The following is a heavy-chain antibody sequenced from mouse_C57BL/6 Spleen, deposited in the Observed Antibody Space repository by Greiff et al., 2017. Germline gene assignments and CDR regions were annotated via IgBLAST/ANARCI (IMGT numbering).Heavy chain of an antibody. J-gene: IGHJ3*01. CDR2: INPNNGGT. Sequence: EVQLQQSGPELVKPGASVKISCKASGYTFTDYYMNWVTQSHGKSLEWIGDINPNNGGTRYNQKFKGKATLTVDKSSSTAYMVLRSLTSEDSAVYYCARYGLWFAYWGQGTLVTVSA. CDR1: GYTFTDYY. D-gene: IGHD1-1*02. CDR3: ARYGLWFAY. V-gene: IGHV1-26*01.